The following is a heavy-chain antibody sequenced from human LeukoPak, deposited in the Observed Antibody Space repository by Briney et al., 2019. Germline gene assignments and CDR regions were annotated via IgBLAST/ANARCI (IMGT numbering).Heavy chain of an antibody. D-gene: IGHD3-10*01. CDR3: AKDLGITMVRGVIPSSDYYYYGMDV. V-gene: IGHV3-9*01. CDR1: GFTFDDYA. J-gene: IGHJ6*02. CDR2: ISWNSGSI. Sequence: GGSLRLSCAASGFTFDDYAMHWVRHAPGKGLEWISGISWNSGSIGYADSVKGRFTISRDNAKNSLYLQMNSLRAEDTALYYCAKDLGITMVRGVIPSSDYYYYGMDVWGQGTTVTVSS.